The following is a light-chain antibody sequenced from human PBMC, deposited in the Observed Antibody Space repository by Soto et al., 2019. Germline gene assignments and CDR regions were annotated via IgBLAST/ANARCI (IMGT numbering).Light chain of an antibody. CDR1: HSVSSS. CDR2: DAS. V-gene: IGKV3D-15*01. Sequence: EIVMTQSPATLSVSPGERATLFCRASHSVSSSLAWYQQKPGQAPRLLIHDASNRATGIPARFSGSGSGTDFTLTISSLEPDDFVVYSCQQYNNWPLTFGGGTKVDIK. CDR3: QQYNNWPLT. J-gene: IGKJ4*01.